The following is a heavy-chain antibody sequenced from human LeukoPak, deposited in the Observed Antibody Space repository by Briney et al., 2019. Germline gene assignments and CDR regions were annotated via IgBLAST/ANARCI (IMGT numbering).Heavy chain of an antibody. J-gene: IGHJ4*02. V-gene: IGHV1-18*01. CDR3: ARAPDDSSGYLALTMDY. CDR1: GYTFTSYG. D-gene: IGHD3-22*01. CDR2: ISAYNGNT. Sequence: ASVKVSCKASGYTFTSYGISWVRQAPGQGLEWMGWISAYNGNTNYAQKLQGRVTMTTDTSTSTAYMELRSLRSDDTAVYYCARAPDDSSGYLALTMDYWGQGTLVTVSS.